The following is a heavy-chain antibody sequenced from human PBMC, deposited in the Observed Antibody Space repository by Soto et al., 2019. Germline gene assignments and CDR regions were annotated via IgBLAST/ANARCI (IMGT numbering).Heavy chain of an antibody. V-gene: IGHV1-2*02. Sequence: ASVKVSCTASGYTFTGYYMHWVRQAPGQGLEWMGWINPNSGGTNYAQKFQGRVTMTRDTSISTAYMELSRLRSDDTAVYYCARGLLRYFDWFQGGGSYYYYYYGMDVWGQGTTVTVSS. CDR1: GYTFTGYY. CDR3: ARGLLRYFDWFQGGGSYYYYYYGMDV. D-gene: IGHD3-9*01. J-gene: IGHJ6*02. CDR2: INPNSGGT.